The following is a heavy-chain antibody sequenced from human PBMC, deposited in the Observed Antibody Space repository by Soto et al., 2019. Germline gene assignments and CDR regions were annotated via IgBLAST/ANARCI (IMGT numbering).Heavy chain of an antibody. Sequence: QVQLVQSGAEVKKPGSSVKVSCKASGGTFSSYAISWVRQAPGQGLEWMGGIIPIFGTANYAQKFQGRVTNTADESTSTDYMELSSLRSEDRAVYYCARVLGLGVVAAAGSGWFDPWGQGTLVTVSS. CDR2: IIPIFGTA. V-gene: IGHV1-69*12. CDR3: ARVLGLGVVAAAGSGWFDP. CDR1: GGTFSSYA. J-gene: IGHJ5*02. D-gene: IGHD6-13*01.